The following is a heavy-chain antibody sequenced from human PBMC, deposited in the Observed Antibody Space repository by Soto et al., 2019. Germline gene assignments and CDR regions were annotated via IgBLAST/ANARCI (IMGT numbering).Heavy chain of an antibody. CDR3: AREPYLGY. J-gene: IGHJ4*02. CDR1: GGFISSYY. CDR2: IYYSGST. Sequence: PSETLSLTCTVSGGFISSYYWSWIRQPPGKGLEWIGYIYYSGSTNYNPSLKSRVTISVDTSKNQFSLKLSSVTAADTAVYYCAREPYLGYWGQGTLVTVS. V-gene: IGHV4-59*01.